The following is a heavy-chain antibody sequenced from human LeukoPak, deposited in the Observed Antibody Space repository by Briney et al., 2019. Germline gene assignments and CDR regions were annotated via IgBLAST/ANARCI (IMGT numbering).Heavy chain of an antibody. V-gene: IGHV3-21*01. Sequence: GGSLRLSCAASGFTFSSYSMNWVRQAPGKGLEWVSSISSSSSYIYYADSVKGRFTISRDNAKNSLYLQMNSLRAEDTAVYYCATSYDSSGYYQSPFDYWGQGTLVTVSS. CDR1: GFTFSSYS. CDR2: ISSSSSYI. CDR3: ATSYDSSGYYQSPFDY. D-gene: IGHD3-22*01. J-gene: IGHJ4*02.